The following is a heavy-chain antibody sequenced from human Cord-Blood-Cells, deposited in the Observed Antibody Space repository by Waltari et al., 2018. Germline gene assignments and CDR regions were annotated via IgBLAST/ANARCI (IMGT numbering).Heavy chain of an antibody. J-gene: IGHJ4*02. Sequence: QVPLQQCGAGLLKPSQTLSLTCAVYGGSFSGYYWSWDRHPPAKGLELIVEINHSGSTNYNPSLKSRVTISVDTSKNQFSLKLSSVTAADTAVYYCARVFAMSYDSSGYYFDYWGQGTLVTVSS. D-gene: IGHD3-22*01. CDR3: ARVFAMSYDSSGYYFDY. V-gene: IGHV4-34*01. CDR2: INHSGST. CDR1: GGSFSGYY.